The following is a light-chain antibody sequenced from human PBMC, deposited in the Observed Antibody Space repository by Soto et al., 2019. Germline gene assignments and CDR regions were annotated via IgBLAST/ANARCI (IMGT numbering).Light chain of an antibody. CDR3: SSYAGSNILYV. J-gene: IGLJ1*01. V-gene: IGLV2-8*01. CDR1: SSDVGGYNY. Sequence: QSALTQPPSASGSPGQSVTISCTGTSSDVGGYNYVSWYQQHPGKAPQLVIYGVNKRASGVPDRFSGSKSGNTASLTVSGLQAEDEAHYYCSSYAGSNILYVFGTGTKLTVL. CDR2: GVN.